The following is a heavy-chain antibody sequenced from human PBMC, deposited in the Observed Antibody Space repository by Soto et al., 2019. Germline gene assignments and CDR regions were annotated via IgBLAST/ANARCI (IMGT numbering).Heavy chain of an antibody. CDR3: AREVKSAAASDALDI. V-gene: IGHV4-31*03. D-gene: IGHD2-15*01. CDR1: GGSISSDNYF. J-gene: IGHJ3*02. CDR2: IDYIGRA. Sequence: TRSLTCTVSGGSISSDNYFWSWIRQHPGKGLEWIGYIDYIGRAYYNPSLKSRVTTSVDTSKNQFSLRLSSVTVADTATYYCAREVKSAAASDALDIWGQGTVVTVSS.